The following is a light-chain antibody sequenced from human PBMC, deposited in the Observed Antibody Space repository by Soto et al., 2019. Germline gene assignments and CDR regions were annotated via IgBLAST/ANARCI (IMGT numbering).Light chain of an antibody. CDR3: RQYGRSLGFA. CDR1: QSVSGNF. J-gene: IGKJ4*01. CDR2: GAS. V-gene: IGKV3-20*01. Sequence: IVSTHSPGTLSFSPGDRATLSFRAVQSVSGNFLAWYQEKPGQAPRLLIYGASSRATGIPDRFSGSGSGTDFTLTISRLEPEDFAVYYCRQYGRSLGFAFGGGTKVDIK.